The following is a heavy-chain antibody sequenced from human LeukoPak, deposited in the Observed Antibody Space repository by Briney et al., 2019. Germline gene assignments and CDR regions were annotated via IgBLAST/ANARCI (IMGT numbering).Heavy chain of an antibody. J-gene: IGHJ4*02. CDR1: GYTFTGYY. D-gene: IGHD4-23*01. CDR2: INPNSSVT. CDR3: ARERGGNSPFDS. V-gene: IGHV1-2*02. Sequence: ASAKVSCKTSGYTFTGYYMRWVRQAPGQGLEWMGWINPNSSVTNYAQRFQGRVTMTRDTSISAAYMELRWLTSDDTAVYYCARERGGNSPFDSWGQGTLVTVSS.